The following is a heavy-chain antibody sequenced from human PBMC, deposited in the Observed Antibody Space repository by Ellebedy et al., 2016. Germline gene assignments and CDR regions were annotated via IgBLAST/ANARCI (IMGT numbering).Heavy chain of an antibody. Sequence: SETLSLTCTVSGGSISSTSYYWGWIRQPPGKGLEWIGNMYYSGSANYKPSLESRVTILVDTSKNQFSLNLRSMTAADTAIYYCARHNSGGSDPWGQGILVTVSS. CDR3: ARHNSGGSDP. J-gene: IGHJ5*02. V-gene: IGHV4-39*07. CDR2: MYYSGSA. D-gene: IGHD3-10*01. CDR1: GGSISSTSYY.